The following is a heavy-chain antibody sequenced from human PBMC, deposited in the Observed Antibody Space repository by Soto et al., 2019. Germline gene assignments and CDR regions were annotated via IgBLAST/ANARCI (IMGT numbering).Heavy chain of an antibody. Sequence: ASVKVSCKASGYTFTSYAMHWVRQAPGQRLEWMGWINAGNGNTKYSQKFQGRVTITRDTSASTAYMELSSLRSEDTAVYYCARGMGGAVAGRHYFDYWGQGTLVTVSS. D-gene: IGHD6-19*01. CDR3: ARGMGGAVAGRHYFDY. CDR1: GYTFTSYA. V-gene: IGHV1-3*01. CDR2: INAGNGNT. J-gene: IGHJ4*02.